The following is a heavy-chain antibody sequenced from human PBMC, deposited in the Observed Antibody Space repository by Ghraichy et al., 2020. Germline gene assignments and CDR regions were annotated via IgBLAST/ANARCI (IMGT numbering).Heavy chain of an antibody. V-gene: IGHV4-59*01. Sequence: SETLSLTCTVSGGSISSYYWSWIRQPPGKGLEWIGYIYYSGSTNYNPSLKSRVTISVDTSKNQFSLKLSSVTAADTAVYYCARVRNDRDNWFDPWGQGTLVTVSS. D-gene: IGHD1-1*01. CDR2: IYYSGST. CDR1: GGSISSYY. J-gene: IGHJ5*02. CDR3: ARVRNDRDNWFDP.